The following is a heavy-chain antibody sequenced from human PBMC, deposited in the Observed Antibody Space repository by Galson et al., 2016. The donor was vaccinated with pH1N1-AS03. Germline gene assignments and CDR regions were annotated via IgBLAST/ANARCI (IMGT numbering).Heavy chain of an antibody. Sequence: SETLSLTCAVYGGTFTPYSWSWLRQPPGKGLEWPGEINSNAATNYNPSLKNRVTISIDTTKNQFSLKLNAVTAADPAVYYCASVGRDFRSGYRVPFDYWGQGSLVIVSS. CDR2: INSNAAT. V-gene: IGHV4-34*01. CDR1: GGTFTPYS. CDR3: ASVGRDFRSGYRVPFDY. J-gene: IGHJ4*02. D-gene: IGHD3-3*01.